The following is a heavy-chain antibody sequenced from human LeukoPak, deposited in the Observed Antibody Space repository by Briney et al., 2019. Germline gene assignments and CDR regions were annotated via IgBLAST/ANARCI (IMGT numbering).Heavy chain of an antibody. Sequence: GGSLRLSCAASGFTFSNAWMSWVRQAPGKGLEWVGRIKSKIDGGTTDYAAPVKGRFTISRDDSKNTLYLQMNSLKTEDTAVYYCTTVFDPWGQGTLVTVSS. CDR3: TTVFDP. CDR1: GFTFSNAW. V-gene: IGHV3-15*01. J-gene: IGHJ5*02. CDR2: IKSKIDGGTT.